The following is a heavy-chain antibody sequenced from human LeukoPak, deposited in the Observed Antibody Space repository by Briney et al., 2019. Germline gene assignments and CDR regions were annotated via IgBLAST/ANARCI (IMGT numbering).Heavy chain of an antibody. V-gene: IGHV1-2*02. CDR3: ARDRKKIAAAGTPSYYYYMDV. D-gene: IGHD6-13*01. J-gene: IGHJ6*03. CDR2: INPNSGDT. Sequence: ASVKVSCKASGYIFTGYYIHWVRQAPGQGLEWMGWINPNSGDTKYAQKFQGRVTMTRDTSISTAYMELSRLRSDDTAVYYCARDRKKIAAAGTPSYYYYMDVWGKGTTVTVSS. CDR1: GYIFTGYY.